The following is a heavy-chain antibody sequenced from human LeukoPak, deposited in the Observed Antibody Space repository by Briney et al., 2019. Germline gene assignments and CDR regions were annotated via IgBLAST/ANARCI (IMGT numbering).Heavy chain of an antibody. J-gene: IGHJ4*02. V-gene: IGHV3-30-3*01. CDR3: ARAQYYYDSSGLVGY. Sequence: PGGSLRPSCAASGFTFSSYAMHWVRQAPGKGLEWVAVISYDGSNKYYADSVKGRFTISRDNSKNTLYLQMNSLRAGDTAVYYCARAQYYYDSSGLVGYWGQGTLVTVSS. CDR2: ISYDGSNK. CDR1: GFTFSSYA. D-gene: IGHD3-22*01.